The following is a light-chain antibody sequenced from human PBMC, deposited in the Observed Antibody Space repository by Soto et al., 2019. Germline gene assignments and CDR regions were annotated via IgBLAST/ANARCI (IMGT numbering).Light chain of an antibody. CDR1: QSVSKY. J-gene: IGKJ1*01. CDR2: GAI. V-gene: IGKV1-39*01. CDR3: QQSYSTPGT. Sequence: DIQMTQSPSSLSASVGDRVTITCRASQSVSKYLNWYQQNPGKAPKLLIYGAISLHSGVPSRFSGSGSGTYFPLTISNLQPVDFASYYCQQSYSTPGTFGQGTNVEIK.